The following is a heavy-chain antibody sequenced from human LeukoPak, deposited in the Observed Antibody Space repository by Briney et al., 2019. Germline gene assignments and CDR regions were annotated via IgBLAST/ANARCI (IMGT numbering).Heavy chain of an antibody. CDR3: ARGGRYFDWLLPFDY. Sequence: SVKFSCKASGGTFSSYAISWVRHAPGQGLESMGGSIPIFCTANYAQKPQGRVTSTADESTSTAYMALSSLRTEDTAVYYCARGGRYFDWLLPFDYWGKGPLVTVSS. D-gene: IGHD3-9*01. CDR1: GGTFSSYA. V-gene: IGHV1-69*13. J-gene: IGHJ4*02. CDR2: SIPIFCTA.